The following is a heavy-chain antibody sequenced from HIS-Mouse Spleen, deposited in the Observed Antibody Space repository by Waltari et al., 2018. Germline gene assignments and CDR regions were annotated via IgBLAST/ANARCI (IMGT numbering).Heavy chain of an antibody. CDR2: INPNSGGT. J-gene: IGHJ4*02. D-gene: IGHD4-17*01. CDR3: ARVGVFGGGDYGGNPDY. V-gene: IGHV1-2*02. CDR1: GYTFTGYY. Sequence: QVQLVQSGAEVKKPGASVKVSCKASGYTFTGYYMHWVRQAPGQGLEWMGWINPNSGGTNYAQKFQGRVTMTRDTSISTAYMELSRLRSDDTAVYYCARVGVFGGGDYGGNPDYWGQGTLVTVSS.